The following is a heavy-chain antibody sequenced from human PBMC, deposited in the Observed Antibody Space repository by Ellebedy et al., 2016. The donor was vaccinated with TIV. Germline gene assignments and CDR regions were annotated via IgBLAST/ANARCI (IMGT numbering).Heavy chain of an antibody. CDR1: GGSISSSSYY. J-gene: IGHJ6*02. V-gene: IGHV4-39*01. CDR3: ARESSGWYNSVYYYYYGMDV. CDR2: IYYSGST. D-gene: IGHD6-19*01. Sequence: MPGESLRLSCTVSGGSISSSSYYWGWIRQPPGKGLEWIGKIYYSGSTYYNPSLKSRVTISLDTSKNQFSLKLSSVTAADTAVYYCARESSGWYNSVYYYYYGMDVWGQGTTVTVS.